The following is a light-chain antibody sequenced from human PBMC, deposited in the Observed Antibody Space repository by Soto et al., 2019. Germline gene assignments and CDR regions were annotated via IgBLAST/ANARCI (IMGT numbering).Light chain of an antibody. Sequence: QSVLTQPPSASGTPGQRVTISCSGSSSNIGSNTVNWYQQLPGTAPKLLIYSNNQRPSGVPDRFSVSKSGTSASLAISGLQSEDEADYYCAAWDDSLNGRVVFGGVTTHTVL. V-gene: IGLV1-44*01. J-gene: IGLJ2*01. CDR2: SNN. CDR3: AAWDDSLNGRVV. CDR1: SSNIGSNT.